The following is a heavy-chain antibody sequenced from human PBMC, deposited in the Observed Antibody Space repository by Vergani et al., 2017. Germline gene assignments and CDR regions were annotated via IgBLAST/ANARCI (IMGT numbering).Heavy chain of an antibody. CDR3: AADWGLGLGELVDAFDI. V-gene: IGHV1-58*02. Sequence: QMQLVQSGPEVKKPGTSVKVSCKASGFTFTSSAMQWVRQARGQRLDWIGWIVVGSGNTNYAQKFQERVTITRDMSTSTAYMELSSLRSEDTAVYYCAADWGLGLGELVDAFDIWGQGTMVTVSS. CDR2: IVVGSGNT. J-gene: IGHJ3*02. D-gene: IGHD3-16*01. CDR1: GFTFTSSA.